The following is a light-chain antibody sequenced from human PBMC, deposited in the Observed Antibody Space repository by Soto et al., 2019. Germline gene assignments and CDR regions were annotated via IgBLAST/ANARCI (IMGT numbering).Light chain of an antibody. V-gene: IGLV2-14*01. J-gene: IGLJ2*01. CDR3: SAYTSDTMHVL. CDR1: SSDVGGFNY. Sequence: QSALTQPASVSGSPGQSITISCTGTSSDVGGFNYVSWYQQHPGKVPKLIIYDVNDRPSGVSDRFSGSKSGNTASLTISGLQAEDEADYFCSAYTSDTMHVLFGGGTKLPS. CDR2: DVN.